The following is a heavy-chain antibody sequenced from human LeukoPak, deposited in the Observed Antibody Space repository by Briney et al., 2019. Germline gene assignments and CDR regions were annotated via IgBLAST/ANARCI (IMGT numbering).Heavy chain of an antibody. V-gene: IGHV1-46*01. CDR1: GYTFTSYY. CDR2: INPSGGST. Sequence: ASVKVSCKASGYTFTSYYMHWVRQAPGQGLEWMGIINPSGGSTSYAQKFQGRVTMTRDTSTSTVYMELRSLRSEDTAVYYCARETPMAGMDVWGQGTTVTVSS. D-gene: IGHD5-24*01. J-gene: IGHJ6*02. CDR3: ARETPMAGMDV.